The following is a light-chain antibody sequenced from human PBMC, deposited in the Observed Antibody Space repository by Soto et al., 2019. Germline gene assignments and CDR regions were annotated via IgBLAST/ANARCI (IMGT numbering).Light chain of an antibody. CDR1: QTIRSW. CDR2: KAS. CDR3: QHYNSYSEA. J-gene: IGKJ1*01. Sequence: DIQMTQSPSTLSGSVGDRVTITCRASQTIRSWLSWYQQKPGKAPKLLIYKASTLKSGVPSRFSGSGSGTEFTLTISSLQPDDFATYYCQHYNSYSEAFGQGTKVDMK. V-gene: IGKV1-5*03.